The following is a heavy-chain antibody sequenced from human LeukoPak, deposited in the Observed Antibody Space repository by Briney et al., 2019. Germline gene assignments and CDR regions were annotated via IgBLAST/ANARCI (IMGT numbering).Heavy chain of an antibody. D-gene: IGHD2-2*01. CDR1: GFTFSSYW. Sequence: GGSLRLSCAASGFTFSSYWMSWVRQAPGKGLEWVASIKQDGSEKYYVDSVKGRFTFSRDNAKNSLYLQMNSLRAEDTAVYYCARDHCSSTSCHNDYWGQGTLVTVSS. V-gene: IGHV3-7*01. CDR2: IKQDGSEK. J-gene: IGHJ4*02. CDR3: ARDHCSSTSCHNDY.